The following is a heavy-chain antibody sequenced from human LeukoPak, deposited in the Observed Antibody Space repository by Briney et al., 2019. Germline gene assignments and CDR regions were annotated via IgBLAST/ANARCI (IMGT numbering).Heavy chain of an antibody. V-gene: IGHV1-18*01. CDR1: GGTFSRYA. CDR2: ICAYNGNT. CDR3: ARDSRYYDSTGFEDY. J-gene: IGHJ4*02. D-gene: IGHD3-22*01. Sequence: ASVKVSCKASGGTFSRYAISWVRQAPGQGLEWMGWICAYNGNTNYAQKLQGRVTMTTDTSTSTAYMELRSLRSDDTAVYYCARDSRYYDSTGFEDYWGQGTLVTVSS.